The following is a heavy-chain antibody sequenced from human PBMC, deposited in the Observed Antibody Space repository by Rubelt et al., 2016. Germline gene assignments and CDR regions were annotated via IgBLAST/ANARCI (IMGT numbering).Heavy chain of an antibody. Sequence: QVQLVQSGAEVKKPGASVKVSCKASEYSFTKNPIHWVRQAPGQRLDWMGWINAGNGNTQYSQKFQGRVTITRDTSARTAYMELSSLRSEDTAVYYCAREDTTDRGWYDARDIWGQGTMVTVSS. V-gene: IGHV1-3*01. J-gene: IGHJ3*02. D-gene: IGHD6-19*01. CDR2: INAGNGNT. CDR3: AREDTTDRGWYDARDI. CDR1: EYSFTKNP.